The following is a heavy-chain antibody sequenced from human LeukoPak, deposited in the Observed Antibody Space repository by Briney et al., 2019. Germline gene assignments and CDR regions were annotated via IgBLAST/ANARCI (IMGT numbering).Heavy chain of an antibody. CDR3: ASGGIYYGAAFDF. CDR2: LSGSGGRT. D-gene: IGHD1-26*01. Sequence: GGTLRLSCAASGFTFSSYGMSWVRQAPGKGLEWVSALSGSGGRTYYADSVKGRFTISRDNSKNSLYLQMNSLRAEDTAFYYCASGGIYYGAAFDFWGQGSLVTVSS. CDR1: GFTFSSYG. V-gene: IGHV3-23*01. J-gene: IGHJ4*02.